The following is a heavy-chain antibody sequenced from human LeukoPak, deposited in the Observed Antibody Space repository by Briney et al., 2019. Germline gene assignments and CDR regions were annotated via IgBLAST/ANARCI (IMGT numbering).Heavy chain of an antibody. J-gene: IGHJ4*02. V-gene: IGHV3-23*01. CDR3: AKNAGYSPFDY. D-gene: IGHD4-23*01. CDR1: GFPFSTSA. CDR2: FSAHGNT. Sequence: PGGSLRLSCVASGFPFSTSAMNWVRQAPGKGLKWVSGFSAHGNTYYADSVKGRFTISRDISKNTLYLQLNSLGAKDTAVYYCAKNAGYSPFDYWGQGTLVTVSS.